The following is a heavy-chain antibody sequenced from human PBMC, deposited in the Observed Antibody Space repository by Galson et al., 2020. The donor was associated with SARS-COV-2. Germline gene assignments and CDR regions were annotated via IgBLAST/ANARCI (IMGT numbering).Heavy chain of an antibody. CDR3: ARGVQLWLLE. V-gene: IGHV4-31*03. CDR1: GGSISSGGYY. Sequence: SETLSLTCTVSGGSISSGGYYWSWIRQHPGKGLEWIGYIYYSGSTYYNPSLKSRVTISVDTSKNQFSLKLSSVTAADTAVYYCARGVQLWLLEWGQGTLVTVSS. J-gene: IGHJ4*02. CDR2: IYYSGST. D-gene: IGHD5-18*01.